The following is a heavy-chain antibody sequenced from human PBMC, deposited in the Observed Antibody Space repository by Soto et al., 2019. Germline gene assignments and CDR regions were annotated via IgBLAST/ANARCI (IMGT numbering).Heavy chain of an antibody. Sequence: GVLRLSCAASGLNFSILAMSWVLRAPGKGLEWVSTTGYSRLTTYYADSVKGRFTVSRDNSKNTLDLQMSSLRAEDTAVYYCATVHSTSRSFDYWGQGTLVTVSS. CDR3: ATVHSTSRSFDY. CDR2: TGYSRLTT. D-gene: IGHD6-6*01. CDR1: GLNFSILA. J-gene: IGHJ4*02. V-gene: IGHV3-23*01.